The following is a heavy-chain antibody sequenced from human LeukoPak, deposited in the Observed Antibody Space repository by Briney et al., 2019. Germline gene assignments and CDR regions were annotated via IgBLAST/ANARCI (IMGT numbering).Heavy chain of an antibody. J-gene: IGHJ4*02. Sequence: GGSLRLSCAASGFTFSSYAMSWVRQAPGKGLEWVSTISGSGSSTYYAGSVKGRFTISRDNSKNTLYLQMNSLRAEDTAVYYCTKAFRTLAVAVFTYYSDYWGQGTLVTVSS. CDR1: GFTFSSYA. CDR3: TKAFRTLAVAVFTYYSDY. D-gene: IGHD6-19*01. V-gene: IGHV3-23*01. CDR2: ISGSGSST.